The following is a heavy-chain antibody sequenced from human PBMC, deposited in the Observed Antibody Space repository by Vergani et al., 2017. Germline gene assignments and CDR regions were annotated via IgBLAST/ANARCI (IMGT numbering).Heavy chain of an antibody. D-gene: IGHD2-15*01. J-gene: IGHJ4*02. V-gene: IGHV1-2*02. Sequence: QVQLVQSGAEVKKPGASVTVSCKASGYTFTGYYMHWVRQAPGQGLEWMGWINPNSGGTNYAQKFQGRVTMTRDTSISTAYMELSRLSSDDTAVYYCARDPYCSSGSCNDYWGQGTLVTVSS. CDR2: INPNSGGT. CDR1: GYTFTGYY. CDR3: ARDPYCSSGSCNDY.